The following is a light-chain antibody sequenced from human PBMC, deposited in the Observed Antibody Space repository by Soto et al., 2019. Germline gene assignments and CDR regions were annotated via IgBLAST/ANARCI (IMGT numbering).Light chain of an antibody. CDR3: QQYHNWPLT. V-gene: IGKV3-15*01. CDR2: GAS. J-gene: IGKJ1*01. CDR1: QSVNFN. Sequence: EIVMTQSPATLSVSPGEGATLSCRATQSVNFNLAWYQQKPGQAPRLLVYGASARATGVPARFSGSGSGTEFTLSISSLQSEDFAVYYCQQYHNWPLTFGQGTKVEIE.